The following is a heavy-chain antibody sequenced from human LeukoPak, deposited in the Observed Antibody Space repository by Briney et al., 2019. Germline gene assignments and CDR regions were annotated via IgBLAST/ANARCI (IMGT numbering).Heavy chain of an antibody. J-gene: IGHJ4*02. CDR1: GFTFSSYG. CDR3: AKDLSQEGEEEAGFDY. D-gene: IGHD2-21*01. Sequence: GGSLRLSCAASGFTFSSYGMHWVRQAPGKGLEWVAVIWYDGSNKYYADSVKGRFTISRDTSKNTLYLQMNSLRAEDTAVYYCAKDLSQEGEEEAGFDYWGKGTLVTVSS. CDR2: IWYDGSNK. V-gene: IGHV3-33*06.